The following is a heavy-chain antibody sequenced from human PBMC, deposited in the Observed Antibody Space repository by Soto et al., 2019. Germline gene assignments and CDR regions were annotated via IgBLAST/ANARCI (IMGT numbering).Heavy chain of an antibody. Sequence: LSLTCTVSGGSISSGDYSWSWIRQPPGKGPEWIGYMYGAGLTYYNPSLKSRVTISVDKSKNQFSLNLSSVTAADTALYYCARAPAGPSPRWDVWGQGTTVTVSS. J-gene: IGHJ6*02. CDR3: ARAPAGPSPRWDV. CDR1: GGSISSGDYS. D-gene: IGHD3-10*01. V-gene: IGHV4-30-2*01. CDR2: MYGAGLT.